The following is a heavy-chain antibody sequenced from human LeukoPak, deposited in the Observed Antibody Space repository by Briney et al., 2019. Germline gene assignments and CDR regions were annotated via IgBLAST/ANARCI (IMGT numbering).Heavy chain of an antibody. Sequence: PGGSLRLSCVVSGFTFSSYAMSWVRQAPGKGLEWVSPISGSGGITYYADSVKGRFTISRDNSKNTLYLQMNSLRVEDTAVYYCAKSGGSSTYSHVDYWGQGTLVTVSS. J-gene: IGHJ4*02. CDR1: GFTFSSYA. CDR3: AKSGGSSTYSHVDY. V-gene: IGHV3-23*01. D-gene: IGHD2-2*01. CDR2: ISGSGGIT.